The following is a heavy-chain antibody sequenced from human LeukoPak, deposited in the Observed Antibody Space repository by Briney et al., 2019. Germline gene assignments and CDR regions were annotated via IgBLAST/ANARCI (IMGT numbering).Heavy chain of an antibody. CDR3: ARDGYTAMVADY. V-gene: IGHV1-69*04. D-gene: IGHD5-18*01. CDR2: IIPILGIA. Sequence: ASVKVSCKASGGTSSSYAISWVRQAPGQGLEWMGRIIPILGIANYAQKFQGRVTITADKSTSTAYMELSSLRSEDTAVYYCARDGYTAMVADYWGQGTLVTVSS. CDR1: GGTSSSYA. J-gene: IGHJ4*02.